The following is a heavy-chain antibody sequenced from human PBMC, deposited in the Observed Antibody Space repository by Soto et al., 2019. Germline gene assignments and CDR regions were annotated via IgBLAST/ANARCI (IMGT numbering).Heavy chain of an antibody. CDR3: ARATHCGGDCFPGQVSMWYFDL. CDR2: VSFDGSNK. Sequence: QVQLVESGGGVVQPGRSLRLSCAASGFPFSDHAMHWVRQAPGKGLEWVAVVSFDGSNKYYADSVKGRFTISRDNSMATLYMQMNSLRLEETAVYDSARATHCGGDCFPGQVSMWYFDLWGRGNLVVVS. CDR1: GFPFSDHA. D-gene: IGHD2-21*02. V-gene: IGHV3-30-3*01. J-gene: IGHJ2*01.